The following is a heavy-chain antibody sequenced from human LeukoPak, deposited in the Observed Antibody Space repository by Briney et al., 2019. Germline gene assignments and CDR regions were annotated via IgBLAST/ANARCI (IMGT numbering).Heavy chain of an antibody. CDR3: ARTLYGFYFDY. Sequence: SGGSLRLSCAASGFTVSSNYMSWVRQAPGKGLGWVSVLYSGGNTYYADSVKGRFTISRANSKNTLFLQMNSLRDEDTAVYYCARTLYGFYFDYWGQGTLVTVSS. CDR2: LYSGGNT. D-gene: IGHD2/OR15-2a*01. J-gene: IGHJ4*02. CDR1: GFTVSSNY. V-gene: IGHV3-66*01.